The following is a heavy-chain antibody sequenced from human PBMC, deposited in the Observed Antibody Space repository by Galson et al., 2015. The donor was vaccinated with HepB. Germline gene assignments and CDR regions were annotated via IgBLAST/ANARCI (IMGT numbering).Heavy chain of an antibody. J-gene: IGHJ6*02. D-gene: IGHD2-15*01. CDR2: IYPGDSDT. V-gene: IGHV5-51*01. CDR1: GFSFATYW. CDR3: ARHGREYCSGGTCYNTGMDL. Sequence: QSGAEVKKPGESLKISCKGSGFSFATYWIGWVRQMPGKGLEWMGIIYPGDSDTRDSPSFQGQVTLSVDKSISTAYLQWSSLKASDTAMYYCARHGREYCSGGTCYNTGMDLWGQGTTVTVSS.